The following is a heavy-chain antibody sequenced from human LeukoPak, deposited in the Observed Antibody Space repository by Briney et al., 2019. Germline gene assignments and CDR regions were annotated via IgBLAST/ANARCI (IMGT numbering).Heavy chain of an antibody. V-gene: IGHV3-23*01. CDR3: AKDLPTVNTWIYFDY. CDR2: ISGNGGSA. J-gene: IGHJ4*02. D-gene: IGHD4-17*01. Sequence: GGSLRLSCAASGFTFSTHALSWVRQAPGKGLEWVSSISGNGGSAYYTDSVKGRFTISRDNSKNTLYLQMNSLRAEDTAVYYCAKDLPTVNTWIYFDYWGQGTLVTVSS. CDR1: GFTFSTHA.